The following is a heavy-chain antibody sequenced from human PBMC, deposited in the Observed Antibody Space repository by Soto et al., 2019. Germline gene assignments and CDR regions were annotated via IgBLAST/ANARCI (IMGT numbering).Heavy chain of an antibody. CDR2: ISWNSGSI. V-gene: IGHV3-9*01. D-gene: IGHD3-16*01. CDR1: GFTFDDYA. J-gene: IGHJ6*02. Sequence: LRLSCAASGFTFDDYAMHWVRQAPGKGLEWVSGISWNSGSIGYADSVKGRFTISRDNAKNSLYLQMNSLRAEDTALYYCAKTYIPTFNYYYYGMDVWGQGTTVTVSS. CDR3: AKTYIPTFNYYYYGMDV.